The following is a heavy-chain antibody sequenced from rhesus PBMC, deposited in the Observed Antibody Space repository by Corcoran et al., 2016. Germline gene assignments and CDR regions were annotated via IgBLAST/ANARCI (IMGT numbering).Heavy chain of an antibody. D-gene: IGHD6-25*01. CDR3: ARSIAAAGMSFDY. V-gene: IGHV4-76*01. CDR1: GGSISSGYD. CDR2: IYGSSGST. Sequence: QLQLQESGPGVVKPSETLSLTCAVSGGSISSGYDWSWIRQPPGKGLEWIGYIYGSSGSTNYNPSLKNRFTISQDASKNQFSLKLSSVTAADTAVYYCARSIAAAGMSFDYWGQGVLVTVSS. J-gene: IGHJ4*01.